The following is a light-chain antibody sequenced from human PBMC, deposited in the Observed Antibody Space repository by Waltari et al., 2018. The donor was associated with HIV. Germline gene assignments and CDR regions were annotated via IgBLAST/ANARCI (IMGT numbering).Light chain of an antibody. V-gene: IGLV1-40*01. J-gene: IGLJ2*01. CDR3: QSSDNTLSGSV. CDR1: NSNIGTHE. Sequence: QSVLTQPPSVSGAPGQRVTLSCTGGNSNIGTHEVHWYQLFPGPAPQLLIYNTNNRPSGVPDRFSGSKSGTSASLAITGLQADDEADYYCQSSDNTLSGSVFGGGTRLTVL. CDR2: NTN.